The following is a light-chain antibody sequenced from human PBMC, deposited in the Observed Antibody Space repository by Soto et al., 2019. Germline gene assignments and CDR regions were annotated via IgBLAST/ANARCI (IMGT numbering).Light chain of an antibody. CDR2: LGS. V-gene: IGKV2-28*01. J-gene: IGKJ2*01. Sequence: DIVMTQSPLSLPVTSGEPASISCRSSQSLLHSNGYNYLHWYLQKPGQSPQLLIYLGSNRASGVPDRFSGSGSGTDFTLEISRVEAEDVGVYYCMQALQTPYTFGQGTKLEIK. CDR1: QSLLHSNGYNY. CDR3: MQALQTPYT.